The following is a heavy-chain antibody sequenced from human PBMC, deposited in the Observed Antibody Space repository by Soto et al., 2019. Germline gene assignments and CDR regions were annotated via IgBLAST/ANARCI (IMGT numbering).Heavy chain of an antibody. V-gene: IGHV1-46*01. CDR1: GYTFTSYY. CDR3: ATPTELHYYDSSGRDNAFDI. CDR2: VTPTGDYT. J-gene: IGHJ3*02. D-gene: IGHD3-22*01. Sequence: ASVKVSCKASGYTFTSYYIHWVRQAPGQGLEWMGIVTPTGDYTAYAQKFQGRVTMTEDTSTDTAYMELSSLRSEDTAVYYCATPTELHYYDSSGRDNAFDIWGQGTMVTVSS.